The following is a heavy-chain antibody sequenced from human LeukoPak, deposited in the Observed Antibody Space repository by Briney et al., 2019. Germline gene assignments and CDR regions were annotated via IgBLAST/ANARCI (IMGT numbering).Heavy chain of an antibody. V-gene: IGHV3-30*02. Sequence: GGSLRLSCAASGFTFNNYGMHWVRQAPGKGLEWVAFIRYDGSKKYYADSVKGRFTISRDNSKNTLFLQMNSLRVEDTAVYYCANEYFDYWGQGTLVTVSS. J-gene: IGHJ4*02. CDR3: ANEYFDY. CDR1: GFTFNNYG. CDR2: IRYDGSKK.